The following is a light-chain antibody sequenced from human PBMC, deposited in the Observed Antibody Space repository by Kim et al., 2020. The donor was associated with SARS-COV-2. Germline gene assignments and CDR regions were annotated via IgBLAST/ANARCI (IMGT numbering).Light chain of an antibody. CDR1: QGISNW. Sequence: ACVGDRVTITCRASQGISNWLAWYQQKPGKAPKLLIYAASTLQAGVPSRFSGSGSGTDFTLTISSLQPEDVATYYCQKYNSSPRTFGQGTKVDIK. CDR2: AAS. CDR3: QKYNSSPRT. V-gene: IGKV1-27*01. J-gene: IGKJ1*01.